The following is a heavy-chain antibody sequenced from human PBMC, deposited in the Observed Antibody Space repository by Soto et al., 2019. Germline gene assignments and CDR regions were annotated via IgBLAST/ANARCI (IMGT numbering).Heavy chain of an antibody. V-gene: IGHV1-69*13. Sequence: ASVKVSCKASGGTVSSYAISWVRQAPGQGLEWMGGIIPIFGTTNYAQKFQGRVTITADESTGTAYMELSSLRSEDTAVYYCARADIVVVPAAPWIYGMGVWGKGTTVTVSS. J-gene: IGHJ6*04. CDR3: ARADIVVVPAAPWIYGMGV. D-gene: IGHD2-2*01. CDR2: IIPIFGTT. CDR1: GGTVSSYA.